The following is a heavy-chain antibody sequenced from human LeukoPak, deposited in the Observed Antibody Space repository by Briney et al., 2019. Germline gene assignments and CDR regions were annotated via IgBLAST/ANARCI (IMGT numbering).Heavy chain of an antibody. V-gene: IGHV3-15*01. CDR3: TRQQLVFDC. Sequence: GGSLRLSCAASAFTFSNDWMSWVRQAPGKGLEWVGHIKSKTDGGTTDYAAPVKGRFTISRDDSKNTLYLQMNSLKTEDTAVYYCTRQQLVFDCWGQGTLVTVSP. CDR1: AFTFSNDW. J-gene: IGHJ4*02. D-gene: IGHD6-6*01. CDR2: IKSKTDGGTT.